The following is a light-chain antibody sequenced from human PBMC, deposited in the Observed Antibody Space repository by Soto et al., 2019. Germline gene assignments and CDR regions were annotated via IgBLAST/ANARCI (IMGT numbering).Light chain of an antibody. J-gene: IGKJ4*01. CDR3: QHYHNYPHT. V-gene: IGKV1-5*03. CDR2: KAS. Sequence: DIQMTQSPSNLSASVGDRVTITCRASQSINSWLAWYQQTPGKAPKLLIYKASTLQSGVPSRFSGSGSGTEFTLTVSSLQPDDFATYYCQHYHNYPHTFGGGTKVDIK. CDR1: QSINSW.